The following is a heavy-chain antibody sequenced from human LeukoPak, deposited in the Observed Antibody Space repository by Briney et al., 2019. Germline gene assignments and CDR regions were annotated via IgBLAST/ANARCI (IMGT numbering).Heavy chain of an antibody. CDR2: ISYDGSNK. J-gene: IGHJ5*02. V-gene: IGHV3-30*03. Sequence: GGSLRLSCAASGFTFSSYGMSWVRQAPGKGLEWVAIISYDGSNKYYADSVKGRFTISRDNSKNTVYLQMNSPRAEDTAVYYCARDPYSGSRVGSYTWFDPWGQGTLVTVSS. D-gene: IGHD1-26*01. CDR1: GFTFSSYG. CDR3: ARDPYSGSRVGSYTWFDP.